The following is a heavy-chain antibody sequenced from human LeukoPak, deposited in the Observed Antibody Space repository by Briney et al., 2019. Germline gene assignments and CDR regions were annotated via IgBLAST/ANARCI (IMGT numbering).Heavy chain of an antibody. CDR2: IYTSGST. Sequence: SETLSLTCTVSGGSISSYYWSWIRQPAGKGLEWIGRIYTSGSTNYNPSLKSRVTMSVDTSKNQFSLKLISVTAADTAVYYCARSLYWYDRFDYWGQGTLVTVSS. CDR1: GGSISSYY. CDR3: ARSLYWYDRFDY. V-gene: IGHV4-4*07. J-gene: IGHJ4*02. D-gene: IGHD3-22*01.